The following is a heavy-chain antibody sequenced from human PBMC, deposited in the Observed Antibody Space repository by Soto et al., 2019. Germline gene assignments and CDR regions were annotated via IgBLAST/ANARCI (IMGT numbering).Heavy chain of an antibody. CDR1: GGTFSSYA. V-gene: IGHV1-69*12. J-gene: IGHJ4*02. D-gene: IGHD3-16*01. CDR3: ARGQTGGGWGYYFDY. Sequence: QVQLVQSGAEVKKPGSSVKVSCKASGGTFSSYAIDWVRQAPGQGLEWMGGIITIFGTADYEQKFQGRVTIAADESTSTAYMELSSLRSEDTAVYYCARGQTGGGWGYYFDYWGQGTRVTVSS. CDR2: IITIFGTA.